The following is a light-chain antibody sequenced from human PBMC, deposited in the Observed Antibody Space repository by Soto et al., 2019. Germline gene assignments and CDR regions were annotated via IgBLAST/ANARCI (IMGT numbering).Light chain of an antibody. J-gene: IGLJ3*02. CDR2: SNN. V-gene: IGLV1-47*02. CDR1: STNIGSNY. CDR3: AAWGGRLSGWV. Sequence: QAVVTQPPSASGTPGQRVTLSCSGSSTNIGSNYVYWYQQFPGTAPKLLIYSNNQRASGVPDRFSGSKSGTSASLAISGLQPEDEADYYCAAWGGRLSGWVFGGGTKLTVL.